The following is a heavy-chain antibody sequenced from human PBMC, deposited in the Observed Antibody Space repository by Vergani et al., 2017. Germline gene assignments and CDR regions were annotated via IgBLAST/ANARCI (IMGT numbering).Heavy chain of an antibody. V-gene: IGHV3-23*04. CDR3: AREXRSNTSPFVGD. J-gene: IGHJ4*02. CDR1: GFTFSSYW. CDR2: ISGHGDRT. D-gene: IGHD2/OR15-2a*01. Sequence: EVQLVESGGGLVQPGGSLRLSCAASGFTFSSYWMSWVRQAPGKGLEWVSAISGHGDRTYYADSVKGRFTISRDNSKNTVYLQMNSLKAEDRATYYCAREXRSNTSPFVGDWGQGTLVTV.